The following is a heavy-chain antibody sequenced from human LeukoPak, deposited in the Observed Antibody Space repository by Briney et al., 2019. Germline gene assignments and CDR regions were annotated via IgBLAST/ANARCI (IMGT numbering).Heavy chain of an antibody. CDR1: GFTFSSYS. V-gene: IGHV3-21*01. CDR3: ARGGPSNDYGDHDAFDI. D-gene: IGHD4-17*01. CDR2: ISSSSSYI. J-gene: IGHJ3*02. Sequence: GGSLRLSCAASGFTFSSYSMNWVRQAPGKGLEWVSSISSSSSYIYYADSVKGRFTISRDNAKNSLYLQMNSLRAEDTAVYYCARGGPSNDYGDHDAFDIWGQGTMVTVSS.